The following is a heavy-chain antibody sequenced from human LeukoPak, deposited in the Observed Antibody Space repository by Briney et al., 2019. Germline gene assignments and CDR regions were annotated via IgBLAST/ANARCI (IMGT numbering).Heavy chain of an antibody. CDR3: ARQTGSGLFILP. CDR2: IYYSGNT. D-gene: IGHD3/OR15-3a*01. V-gene: IGHV4-39*01. J-gene: IGHJ4*02. Sequence: PSETLSLTCTVSGVSISSRNSYWGGIRQPPGKGLEWIGSIYYSGNTYYNASLKSQVSISIDTSKNQFSLRLTPVTAADTAVYYCARQTGSGLFILPGGQGTLVTVSS. CDR1: GVSISSRNSY.